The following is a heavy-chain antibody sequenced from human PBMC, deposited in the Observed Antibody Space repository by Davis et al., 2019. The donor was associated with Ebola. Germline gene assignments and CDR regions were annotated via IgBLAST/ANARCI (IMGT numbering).Heavy chain of an antibody. V-gene: IGHV5-51*01. J-gene: IGHJ3*01. D-gene: IGHD2-15*01. CDR2: IYPGDSDT. CDR3: ARGPTVVIAAATADAFDV. CDR1: GYTFTTYW. Sequence: GESLKISCKVSGYTFTTYWIGWVRQMPGKGLEWMGIIYPGDSDTRYSPSFQGQVTISADKSISTAYLQWSSLKASDTAMYYCARGPTVVIAAATADAFDVWGQGTMVAVSS.